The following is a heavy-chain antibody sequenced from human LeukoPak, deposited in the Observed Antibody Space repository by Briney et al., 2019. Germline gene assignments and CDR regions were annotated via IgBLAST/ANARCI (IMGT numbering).Heavy chain of an antibody. CDR2: FSRSGPDT. CDR3: AKGSIGRWYYFDY. D-gene: IGHD5-24*01. CDR1: GFTLSGSA. Sequence: SGGSLRLSCAASGFTLSGSAMSWVRQAPGKGPEWVSTFSRSGPDTYYADSVKGRFTIFRDNSKNTLYLQMNSLRAEDTAVYYCAKGSIGRWYYFDYWGQGTLVTVSS. J-gene: IGHJ4*02. V-gene: IGHV3-23*01.